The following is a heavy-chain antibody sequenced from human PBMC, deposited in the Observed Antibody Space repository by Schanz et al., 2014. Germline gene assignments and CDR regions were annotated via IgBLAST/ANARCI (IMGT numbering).Heavy chain of an antibody. CDR3: ARGYGDSPTDF. CDR1: GFTFRSYS. J-gene: IGHJ4*02. D-gene: IGHD4-17*01. Sequence: EVQLVESGGSLVQPGGSLRLSCAASGFTFRSYSMNWVRQAPGKGLEWISYISSTSRATYYADSVKGRFTISRDNAKNSLFLQMNSLRAEDTAVYYCARGYGDSPTDFWGQGTLVTVSS. V-gene: IGHV3-48*01. CDR2: ISSTSRAT.